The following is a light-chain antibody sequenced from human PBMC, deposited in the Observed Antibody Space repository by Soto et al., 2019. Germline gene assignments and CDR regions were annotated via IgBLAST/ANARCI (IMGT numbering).Light chain of an antibody. CDR1: SSDVGAYNY. V-gene: IGLV2-14*01. Sequence: QSALTQPASVSGSPGQSITISCTGTSSDVGAYNYVSWYQQYPGKAPKLMIYEVSNRPSGVSNRFSGSKSGNTASLTISELQAEDEADYYCTSFTTISTWVFGGGTKLTVL. J-gene: IGLJ3*02. CDR2: EVS. CDR3: TSFTTISTWV.